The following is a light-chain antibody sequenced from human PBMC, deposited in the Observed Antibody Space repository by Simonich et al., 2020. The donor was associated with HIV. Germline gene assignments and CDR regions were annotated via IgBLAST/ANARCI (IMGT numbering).Light chain of an antibody. CDR3: QQYYNTLWT. J-gene: IGKJ1*01. CDR1: QSVLFSSNTKNY. CDR2: WAA. V-gene: IGKV4-1*01. Sequence: DIVMTQSPDSLAVSLGERATINCKSSQSVLFSSNTKNYLAWYQPKPGQPPKLLIYWAATRESGVPDRFSGSGSGTDFTLTISSLQAEDVAVYYCQQYYNTLWTFGQGTKVEIK.